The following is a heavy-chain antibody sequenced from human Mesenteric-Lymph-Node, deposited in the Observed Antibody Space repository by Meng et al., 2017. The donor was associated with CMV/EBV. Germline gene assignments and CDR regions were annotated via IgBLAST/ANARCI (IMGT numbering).Heavy chain of an antibody. V-gene: IGHV4-61*08. D-gene: IGHD4-11*01. CDR3: ARVGPTTTVSYYYGMDV. Sequence: SETLSLTCTVSGASVSSGGYFWSWIRQPPGKGLEWIADIHDSGSTNYNPSLKSRVSVSVDMSKNQFSLKLSSVTAADTAVYYCARVGPTTTVSYYYGMDVWGQGTTVTVSS. J-gene: IGHJ6*02. CDR1: GASVSSGGYF. CDR2: IHDSGST.